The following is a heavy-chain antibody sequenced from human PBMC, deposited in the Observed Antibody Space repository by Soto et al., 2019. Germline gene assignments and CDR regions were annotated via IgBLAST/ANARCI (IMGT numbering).Heavy chain of an antibody. J-gene: IGHJ6*02. CDR3: ARDGDYYYGMDV. CDR2: IIPIFGTA. D-gene: IGHD4-17*01. Sequence: GASVKVSCKASGGTFSSYAISWVRQAPGQGLEWMGGIIPIFGTANYAQKFQGRVTITADESTSTAYMELSSLRSEDTAVYYCARDGDYYYGMDVWGQGTTVTVSS. V-gene: IGHV1-69*13. CDR1: GGTFSSYA.